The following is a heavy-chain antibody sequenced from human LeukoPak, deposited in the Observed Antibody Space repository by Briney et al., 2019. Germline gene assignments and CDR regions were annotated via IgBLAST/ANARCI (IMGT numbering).Heavy chain of an antibody. CDR3: ARVAAAYDSSGYYSY. J-gene: IGHJ4*02. Sequence: GGSLRLSCAASGFTFSSYGMHWVRQAPGKGLEWVAFIRYDGSNKYYADSVKGRFTISRDISENTLYLQMNALRAEDTAVYYCARVAAAYDSSGYYSYWGQGTLVTVSS. CDR1: GFTFSSYG. CDR2: IRYDGSNK. V-gene: IGHV3-30*02. D-gene: IGHD3-22*01.